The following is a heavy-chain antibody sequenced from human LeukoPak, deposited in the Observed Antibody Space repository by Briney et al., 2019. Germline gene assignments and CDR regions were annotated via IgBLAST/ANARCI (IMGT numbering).Heavy chain of an antibody. CDR1: GFTFSNYK. V-gene: IGHV3-21*06. D-gene: IGHD5-12*01. Sequence: GGSLRLSCAAPGFTFSNYKMDWVRQAPGMGLEWVSSISSSSSYIYYAGSVMGRFTISRDNAKNSLYLQMNSLRAEDTAVYYCAREGNSGYDYESWGQGTLVTVSS. CDR3: AREGNSGYDYES. J-gene: IGHJ4*02. CDR2: ISSSSSYI.